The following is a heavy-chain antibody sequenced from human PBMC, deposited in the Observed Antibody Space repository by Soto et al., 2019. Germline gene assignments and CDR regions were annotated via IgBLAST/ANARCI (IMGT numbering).Heavy chain of an antibody. D-gene: IGHD3-9*01. Sequence: SQTLSLTCAISGDSVSSNSAAWNWIRQSPSRGLEWLGRTYYRSKWYNDYAVSVKSRITINPDTSKNQFSLQLNSVTPEDTAVYYCARDHPSYDILTGYCPQFDYWGQGTLVTVSS. CDR3: ARDHPSYDILTGYCPQFDY. J-gene: IGHJ4*02. CDR2: TYYRSKWYN. CDR1: GDSVSSNSAA. V-gene: IGHV6-1*01.